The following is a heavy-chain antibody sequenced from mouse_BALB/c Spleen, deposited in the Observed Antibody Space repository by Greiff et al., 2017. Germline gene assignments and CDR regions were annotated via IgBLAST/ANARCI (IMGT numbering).Heavy chain of an antibody. CDR1: GYSITSDYA. Sequence: EVKLQESGPGLVKPSQSLSLTCTVTGYSITSDYAWNWIRQFPGNKLEWMGYISYSGSTSYNPSLKSRISITRDTSKNQFFLQLNSVTTEDTATYYCARGYARYWYFDVWGAGTTVTVSS. J-gene: IGHJ1*01. CDR3: ARGYARYWYFDV. V-gene: IGHV3-2*02. CDR2: ISYSGST. D-gene: IGHD2-14*01.